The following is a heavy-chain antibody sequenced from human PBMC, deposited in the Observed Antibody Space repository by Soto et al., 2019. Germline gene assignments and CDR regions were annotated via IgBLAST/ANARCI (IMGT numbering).Heavy chain of an antibody. Sequence: QVQLVQSGAEVKKPGSSVKVSCKASGGTFSSYAISWVRQAPGQGLEWMGGIIPIFGTANYAQKFQGRVTITAGESTSTAYMELSSLRSEDTAVYYCARGLYCSGGSCYSDYYYGMDVWGQGTTVTVSS. CDR2: IIPIFGTA. J-gene: IGHJ6*02. V-gene: IGHV1-69*01. CDR3: ARGLYCSGGSCYSDYYYGMDV. D-gene: IGHD2-15*01. CDR1: GGTFSSYA.